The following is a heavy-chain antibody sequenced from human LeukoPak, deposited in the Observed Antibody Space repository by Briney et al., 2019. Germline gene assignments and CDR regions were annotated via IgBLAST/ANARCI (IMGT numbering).Heavy chain of an antibody. Sequence: SETLSLTCTVYGGSFSGYYWSWIRQPPGKGLEWIGEINHSGSTNYNPSLKSRVTISVDTSKNQFSLKLSSATAADTAVYYCARSLGVYGPDWFDPWGQGTLVTVSS. CDR1: GGSFSGYY. J-gene: IGHJ5*02. CDR3: ARSLGVYGPDWFDP. D-gene: IGHD3-16*01. V-gene: IGHV4-34*01. CDR2: INHSGST.